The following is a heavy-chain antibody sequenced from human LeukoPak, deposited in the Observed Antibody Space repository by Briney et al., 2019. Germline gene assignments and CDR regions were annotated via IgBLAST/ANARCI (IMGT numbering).Heavy chain of an antibody. V-gene: IGHV3-30*02. Sequence: GGSLRLSCAASGFTSSSYGMHWVRQAPGKGLEWVAFIRYDGSNKYYADSVKGRFTISRDNSKNTLYLQMNSLRAEDTAVYYCAKDVYGSGSYFDYWGQGTLVTVSS. CDR3: AKDVYGSGSYFDY. CDR2: IRYDGSNK. J-gene: IGHJ4*02. D-gene: IGHD3-10*01. CDR1: GFTSSSYG.